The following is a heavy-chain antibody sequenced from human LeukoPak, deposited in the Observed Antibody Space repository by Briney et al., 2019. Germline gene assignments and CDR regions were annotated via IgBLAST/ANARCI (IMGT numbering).Heavy chain of an antibody. CDR3: AKDIGYSSSAYYYYYGMDV. V-gene: IGHV3-9*01. D-gene: IGHD6-6*01. CDR2: IRWYSGSI. Sequence: GGSLRLSCAASGFTFDDYAMHWVRQAPGEGLEGGSGIRWYSGSIGYADSVKGRFTISRDNAKNSLYLQMNSLRAEDTALYYCAKDIGYSSSAYYYYYGMDVWGQGTTVTVSS. CDR1: GFTFDDYA. J-gene: IGHJ6*02.